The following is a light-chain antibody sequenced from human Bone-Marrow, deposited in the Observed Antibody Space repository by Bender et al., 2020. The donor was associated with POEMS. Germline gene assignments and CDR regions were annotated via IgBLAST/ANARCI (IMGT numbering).Light chain of an antibody. J-gene: IGLJ1*01. CDR2: DVN. CDR3: NSYGGSNNFV. Sequence: QSALTQPASVSGSPGQSITISCTGSSSDVGKYNLVSWYQQSPGKAPKLMIYDVNARPSGVSNRFSGSKSGNTASLTVSGLQAEDEADYYCNSYGGSNNFVFGAGTKVTVL. V-gene: IGLV2-14*02. CDR1: SSDVGKYNL.